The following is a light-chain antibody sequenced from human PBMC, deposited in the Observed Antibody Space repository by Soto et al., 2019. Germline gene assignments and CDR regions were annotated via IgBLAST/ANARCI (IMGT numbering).Light chain of an antibody. V-gene: IGLV1-44*01. Sequence: QSVLTQPPSASGPPGQRVTISCSGSSSTIGSNPVDWYQQLPGTAPKLLIYSHDQRPLGVPDRFSASRSGTSASLAISGLQPGDEGIYYCAVWGNKLDGPGVFGGGTKVTVL. CDR1: SSTIGSNP. CDR3: AVWGNKLDGPGV. CDR2: SHD. J-gene: IGLJ3*02.